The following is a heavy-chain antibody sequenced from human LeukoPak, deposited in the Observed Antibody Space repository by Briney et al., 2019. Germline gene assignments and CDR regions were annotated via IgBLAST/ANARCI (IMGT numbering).Heavy chain of an antibody. D-gene: IGHD1-26*01. J-gene: IGHJ4*02. CDR1: GYTFTGYY. CDR3: ARDRRVDGGSRPRLDY. CDR2: INPNSGGT. V-gene: IGHV1-2*02. Sequence: ASVKVSCKASGYTFTGYYMHWVRQAPGQGLEWMGWINPNSGGTNYAQKFQGRVTMTRDTSISTAYMELSRLRSDDTAVYYCARDRRVDGGSRPRLDYWGQGTLVTVSS.